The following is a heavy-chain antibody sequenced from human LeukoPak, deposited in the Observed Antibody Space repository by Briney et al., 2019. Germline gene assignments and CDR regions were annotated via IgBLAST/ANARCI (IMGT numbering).Heavy chain of an antibody. Sequence: SETLSLTCAVYGGSFSGYYWSWIRQPPGKGLEWIGEINHSGSTNYNPSLKSRVTISVDTSKNQFSLKLSSVTAADTAVYYCARAGIVGATTDWFDPWGQGTLVTVSS. CDR1: GGSFSGYY. V-gene: IGHV4-34*01. D-gene: IGHD1-26*01. CDR3: ARAGIVGATTDWFDP. CDR2: INHSGST. J-gene: IGHJ5*02.